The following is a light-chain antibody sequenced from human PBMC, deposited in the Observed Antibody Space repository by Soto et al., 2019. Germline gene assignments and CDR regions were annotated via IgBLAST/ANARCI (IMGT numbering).Light chain of an antibody. Sequence: DMGMTQSPLCLPVAAGEPASISFRSSQSLLHSNGYNYLDWYLQKPGQSPQLLIYLGSNRASGVPDRFSGSGSDTYFTLEISRVEADDVGVYYCMQPLENFRTFGQGTKVDI. CDR3: MQPLENFRT. CDR1: QSLLHSNGYNY. V-gene: IGKV2-28*01. CDR2: LGS. J-gene: IGKJ1*01.